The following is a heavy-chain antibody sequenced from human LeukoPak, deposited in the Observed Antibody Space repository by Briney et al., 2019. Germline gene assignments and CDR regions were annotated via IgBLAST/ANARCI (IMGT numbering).Heavy chain of an antibody. CDR3: AREASGWYAY. Sequence: ASVKVSCKASGFTFTDYYMHWVRQAPGQGLEWEGWINPNSGATAYAQKFQGRVTVTRDTPINTAYMDLSMLTSDDTAMYYCAREASGWYAYWGQGTLVTVSS. D-gene: IGHD6-19*01. CDR2: INPNSGAT. CDR1: GFTFTDYY. J-gene: IGHJ4*02. V-gene: IGHV1-2*02.